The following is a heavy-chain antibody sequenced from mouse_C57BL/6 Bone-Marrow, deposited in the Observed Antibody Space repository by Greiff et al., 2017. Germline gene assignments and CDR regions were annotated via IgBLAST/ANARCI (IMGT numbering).Heavy chain of an antibody. CDR2: IWSDGST. J-gene: IGHJ4*01. V-gene: IGHV2-6-1*01. D-gene: IGHD2-2*01. Sequence: VKLMESGPGLVAPSQSLSITCTVSGFSLTSYGVHWVRQPPGKGLEWLVVIWSDGSTTYNSALKSRLSISKDNSKSQVFLKMNSLQTDDTAMYYCARHGGYDNYYAMDYWGQGTSVTVSS. CDR1: GFSLTSYG. CDR3: ARHGGYDNYYAMDY.